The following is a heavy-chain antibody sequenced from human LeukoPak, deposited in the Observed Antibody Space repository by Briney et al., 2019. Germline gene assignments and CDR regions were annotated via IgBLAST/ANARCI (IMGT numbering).Heavy chain of an antibody. D-gene: IGHD5-18*01. CDR3: ATHRGYSYGTAEDFDY. V-gene: IGHV3-7*01. CDR2: IKQDGSEK. J-gene: IGHJ4*02. CDR1: GFTFSHYW. Sequence: GGSLRLSCAASGFTFSHYWMSWVRQAPGRGLEWVANIKQDGSEKYSVDSVKGRFTISRDNAKNSLYLQMNSLRAEDTALYYCATHRGYSYGTAEDFDYWGQGTLVTVSS.